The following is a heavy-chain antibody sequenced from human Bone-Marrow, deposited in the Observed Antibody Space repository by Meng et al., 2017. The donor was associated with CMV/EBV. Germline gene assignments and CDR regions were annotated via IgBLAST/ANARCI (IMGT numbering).Heavy chain of an antibody. CDR1: GFTFTNYV. V-gene: IGHV1-18*01. J-gene: IGHJ5*02. Sequence: ASVKVSCKTSGFTFTNYVVSWVRQAPRQGLEWMGWITTHNGDTDYAQKFQGRVTMTTDTSTSTVYMELSSLRSEDTAVYYCARDREWIREEDWFDPWGQGTLVTVSS. CDR2: ITTHNGDT. D-gene: IGHD5-18*01. CDR3: ARDREWIREEDWFDP.